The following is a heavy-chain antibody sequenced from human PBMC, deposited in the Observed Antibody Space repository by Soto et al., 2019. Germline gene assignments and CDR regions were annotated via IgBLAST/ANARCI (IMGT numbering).Heavy chain of an antibody. CDR1: GYTFSDYY. V-gene: IGHV1-46*01. D-gene: IGHD2-15*01. Sequence: ASVKVSCKASGYTFSDYYMHWVRQAPGQGLEWMGIINCSGGSTNYAQKFQGRVSMTRDTSTSTVYMELTSLRSEDTAVYYCASLVVVPASQGMDVWGQGTTVTVSS. CDR2: INCSGGST. J-gene: IGHJ6*02. CDR3: ASLVVVPASQGMDV.